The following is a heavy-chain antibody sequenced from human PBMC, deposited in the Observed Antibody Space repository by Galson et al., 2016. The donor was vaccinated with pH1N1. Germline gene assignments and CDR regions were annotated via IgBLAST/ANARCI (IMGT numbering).Heavy chain of an antibody. CDR3: ARQEFSDY. V-gene: IGHV5-51*01. J-gene: IGHJ4*02. CDR2: IYPGDSDT. Sequence: QSGAEVKKPGESLKISCKTSGYGFTTSWIGWVRQMPGKGLEWMGVIYPGDSDTRYSPSFQGQVTISADKSISTAYVQWSSLKASDTAMYYRARQEFSDYWGQGTQAIGSS. CDR1: GYGFTTSW. D-gene: IGHD2/OR15-2a*01.